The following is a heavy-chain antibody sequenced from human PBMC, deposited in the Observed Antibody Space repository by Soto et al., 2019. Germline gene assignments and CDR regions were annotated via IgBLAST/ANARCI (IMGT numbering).Heavy chain of an antibody. J-gene: IGHJ4*02. CDR1: GGSVSGGSYY. D-gene: IGHD3-22*01. V-gene: IGHV4-61*01. CDR2: IYHSGTA. CDR3: ARIYYDSVFDY. Sequence: SETLSLTCTVSGGSVSGGSYYWNWIRQPPGKGLEWIGYIYHSGTANYNPSLKSRVTISVDTSKNQFSLRLTSVTAADTAVYYCARIYYDSVFDYWGQGTLVTVSS.